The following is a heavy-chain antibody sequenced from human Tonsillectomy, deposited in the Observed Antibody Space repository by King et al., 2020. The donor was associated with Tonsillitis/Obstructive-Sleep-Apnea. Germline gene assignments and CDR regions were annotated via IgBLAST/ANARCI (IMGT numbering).Heavy chain of an antibody. CDR2: ISGSSITI. Sequence: VQLVESGGGLVQPGGSLRLSCAASGFIFSSYAMSWVRQAPGKGLEWVSGISGSSITIYYSDSVKGRFTISRTNSNNTLYLQMNSLRAEDTAVYYCAKAPRILAVGLDGHYFDYWGQGVLVTVSS. CDR3: AKAPRILAVGLDGHYFDY. CDR1: GFIFSSYA. D-gene: IGHD6-19*01. J-gene: IGHJ4*02. V-gene: IGHV3-23*04.